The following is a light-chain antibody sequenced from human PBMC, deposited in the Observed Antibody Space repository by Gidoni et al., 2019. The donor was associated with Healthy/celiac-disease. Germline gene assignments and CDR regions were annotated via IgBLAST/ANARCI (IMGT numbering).Light chain of an antibody. V-gene: IGKV1-33*01. J-gene: IGKJ2*01. CDR3: QQYDNLLHT. CDR1: QDISNY. Sequence: IQMTQSPSSLSASVGDRVTITCQASQDISNYLNWYQQKPGKAPKLLIYDASNLETGVPSRFSGSGSGTDFTFTISSLQPEDIATYYCQQYDNLLHTFXQXTKLEIK. CDR2: DAS.